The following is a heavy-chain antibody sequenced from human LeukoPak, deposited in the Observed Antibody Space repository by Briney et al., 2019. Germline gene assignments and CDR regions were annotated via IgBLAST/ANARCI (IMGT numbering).Heavy chain of an antibody. J-gene: IGHJ4*02. V-gene: IGHV3-64D*09. CDR2: ISSHGGST. D-gene: IGHD6-13*01. CDR3: AIAASGTLADY. CDR1: GFSFSSYT. Sequence: GGSLRLSCAASGFSFSSYTMNWVRQAPGKGLEYVSAISSHGGSTYYADSVKGRFIISRDNSKDTLYLQMSSLRAEDTAVYYRAIAASGTLADYWGQGTLVTVSS.